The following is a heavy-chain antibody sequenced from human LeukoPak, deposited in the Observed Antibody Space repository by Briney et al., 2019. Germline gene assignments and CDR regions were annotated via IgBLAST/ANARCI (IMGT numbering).Heavy chain of an antibody. V-gene: IGHV3-7*01. Sequence: GGSLRLSCADSGFTFSSYWMSWVRQAPGKGLEWVANIKQDGSEKYYADSVKGRFTISRDNSKNTLYLQMNSLRAEDTAVYYCAKEPTLNAFDIWGQGTMVTVSS. CDR1: GFTFSSYW. CDR3: AKEPTLNAFDI. CDR2: IKQDGSEK. J-gene: IGHJ3*02.